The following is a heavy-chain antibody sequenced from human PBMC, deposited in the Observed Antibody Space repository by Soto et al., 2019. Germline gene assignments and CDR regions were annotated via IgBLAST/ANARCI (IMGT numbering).Heavy chain of an antibody. CDR1: GFTFTDYY. J-gene: IGHJ4*02. CDR3: AFPPRHPAY. CDR2: ISGSGTDI. V-gene: IGHV3-11*01. Sequence: GGSLRLSCAASGFTFTDYYMNWIRQAPGKGLEWVSYISGSGTDINYADSVKGRFTISRDNAKNSLYLQMNSLRAEDTAVYYCAFPPRHPAYWGQGTLVTVSS.